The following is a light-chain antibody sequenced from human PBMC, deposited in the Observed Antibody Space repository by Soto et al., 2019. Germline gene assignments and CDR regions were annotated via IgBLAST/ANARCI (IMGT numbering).Light chain of an antibody. CDR3: QQYNSYWT. J-gene: IGKJ1*01. CDR1: QSISSW. CDR2: DAP. Sequence: DIQMTQSPSTLSASVGDRVTITCRASQSISSWLAWYQQKPGKAPKLLIYDAPSLESGVPSRFSGSGSGTEFTLTISSLQPDDFATYYCQQYNSYWTVGQGTKVEIK. V-gene: IGKV1-5*01.